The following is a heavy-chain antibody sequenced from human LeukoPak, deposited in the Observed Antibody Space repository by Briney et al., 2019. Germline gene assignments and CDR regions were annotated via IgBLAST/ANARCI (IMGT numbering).Heavy chain of an antibody. CDR2: IYYSGST. Sequence: SETLSLTCTVSAGSISSSSYYWGWIRQPPGKGLEWIGSIYYSGSTYYNPSLKSRVTISVDTSKNQFSLKLSSVTAADTAVYYCANPGIAAAGSAFDIWGQGTMVTVSS. CDR1: AGSISSSSYY. J-gene: IGHJ3*02. D-gene: IGHD6-13*01. CDR3: ANPGIAAAGSAFDI. V-gene: IGHV4-39*01.